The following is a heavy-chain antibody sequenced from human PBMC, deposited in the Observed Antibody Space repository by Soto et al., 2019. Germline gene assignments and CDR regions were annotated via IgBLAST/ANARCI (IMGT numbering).Heavy chain of an antibody. J-gene: IGHJ4*02. V-gene: IGHV3-11*05. CDR2: ISSSGSYT. CDR1: GFTFSDYY. D-gene: IGHD3-22*01. CDR3: ASRAPSGYYYDY. Sequence: QVQLVESGGGLVKPGGSLRLSCAASGFTFSDYYMRWIRQAPVKGLEWVSYISSSGSYTNYADSVKGRFTISRDNAKNSLYLQMNSLRVEDTAVYYCASRAPSGYYYDYWGQGTLVTVSS.